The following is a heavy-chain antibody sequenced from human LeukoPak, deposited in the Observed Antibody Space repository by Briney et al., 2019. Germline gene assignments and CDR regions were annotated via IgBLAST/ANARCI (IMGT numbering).Heavy chain of an antibody. CDR3: ARKPTYYDILTGYYTDDAFDI. CDR2: IYSGGST. CDR1: GFTVSSNY. Sequence: GGSLRLSCAASGFTVSSNYMSWVRQAPGKGLEWVSVIYSGGSTYYADSVKGRFTISRDNSKNTLYLQMNSLRAEDTAVYYCARKPTYYDILTGYYTDDAFDIWGQGTMVTVSS. D-gene: IGHD3-9*01. V-gene: IGHV3-66*01. J-gene: IGHJ3*02.